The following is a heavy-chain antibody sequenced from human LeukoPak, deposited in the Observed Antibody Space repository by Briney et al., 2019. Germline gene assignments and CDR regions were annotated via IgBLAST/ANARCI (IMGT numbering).Heavy chain of an antibody. CDR2: INPNSGGT. Sequence: ASVKVSCKASGGTFSSYAISWVRQAPGQGLEWMGRINPNSGGTNYAQKFQGRVTMTRDTSISTAYTELSSLRSEDTAVYYCARGGRQTDWFDPWGQGTLVTVSS. J-gene: IGHJ5*02. V-gene: IGHV1-2*06. D-gene: IGHD1-1*01. CDR3: ARGGRQTDWFDP. CDR1: GGTFSSYA.